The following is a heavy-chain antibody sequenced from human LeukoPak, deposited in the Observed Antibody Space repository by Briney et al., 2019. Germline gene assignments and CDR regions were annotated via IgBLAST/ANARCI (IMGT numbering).Heavy chain of an antibody. CDR2: IRGSVGST. CDR1: GFIFSSFS. V-gene: IGHV3-23*01. J-gene: IGHJ3*02. D-gene: IGHD6-19*01. Sequence: GGSLRLSCAASGFIFSSFSMSWVRQAPGKGLEGVSAIRGSVGSTYYADSVKGRFTISRDNSKNTLYLQMNSLRAEDTAVYYCAKDGSGWLRGNNAFDIWAQGTMVTVSS. CDR3: AKDGSGWLRGNNAFDI.